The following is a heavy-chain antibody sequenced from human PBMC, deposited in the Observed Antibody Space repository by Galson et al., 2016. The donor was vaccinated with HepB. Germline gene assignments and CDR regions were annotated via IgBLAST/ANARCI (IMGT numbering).Heavy chain of an antibody. CDR3: GRPWLRYGGYYVRDY. CDR2: IYPGDSDT. J-gene: IGHJ4*02. Sequence: QSGAEVKKPGESLKISCKGSGYTFSSYWIGWVRQMPGKGLEWMGIIYPGDSDTRYSPSFQGQVTISADKSINTAYLQWSSLKASDTAMSYCGRPWLRYGGYYVRDYWGQGTLVTVSS. CDR1: GYTFSSYW. D-gene: IGHD5-12*01. V-gene: IGHV5-51*03.